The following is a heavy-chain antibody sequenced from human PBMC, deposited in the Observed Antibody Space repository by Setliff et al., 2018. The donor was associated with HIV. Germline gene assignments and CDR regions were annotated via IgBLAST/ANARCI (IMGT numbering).Heavy chain of an antibody. CDR2: ISSSSNYI. CDR1: GFSFSTYS. D-gene: IGHD3-10*01. J-gene: IGHJ4*02. V-gene: IGHV3-21*01. Sequence: GSLRLSCAASGFSFSTYSLNWVRQAPGKGPEWVSSISSSSNYIDYVDSVKDRFIISRDNAKSSLYLQMNGLRVEDTAVYYCTRGRPLGVPDHWGQGTLVTVSS. CDR3: TRGRPLGVPDH.